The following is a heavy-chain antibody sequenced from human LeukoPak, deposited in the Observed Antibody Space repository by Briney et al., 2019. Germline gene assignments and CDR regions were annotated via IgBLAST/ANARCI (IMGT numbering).Heavy chain of an antibody. J-gene: IGHJ4*02. CDR1: GGSISSSSYY. D-gene: IGHD5-18*01. CDR2: MYYSGST. V-gene: IGHV4-39*01. CDR3: ARGAIRTAMVTSFYDY. Sequence: SETLSLTCTVSGGSISSSSYYWGWIRQPPGKGLEWIGSMYYSGSTYYNPPLKSRVTISVDTSKNQFSLKLSSVTAADTAVYYCARGAIRTAMVTSFYDYWGQGTLVTVSS.